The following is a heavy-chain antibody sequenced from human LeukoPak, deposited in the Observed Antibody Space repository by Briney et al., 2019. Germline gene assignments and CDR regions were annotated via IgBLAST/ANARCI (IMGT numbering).Heavy chain of an antibody. CDR2: VNYRGTP. Sequence: PSETLSLTCTVSGDSIGSTTTYYWGWIRQPPGKGLAWIGNVNYRGTPHYNPSLTSRVTMSLDTSKNHFSLKLTSVTAADTAIYYCARALSGYGSGKGYFDSWGQGTLVTVPS. V-gene: IGHV4-39*07. CDR3: ARALSGYGSGKGYFDS. J-gene: IGHJ4*02. CDR1: GDSIGSTTTYY. D-gene: IGHD3-10*01.